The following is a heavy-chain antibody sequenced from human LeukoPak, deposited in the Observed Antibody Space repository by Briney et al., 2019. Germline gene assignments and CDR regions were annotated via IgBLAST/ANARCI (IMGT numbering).Heavy chain of an antibody. D-gene: IGHD6-13*01. CDR2: MNPNSGNT. J-gene: IGHJ4*02. V-gene: IGHV1-8*01. CDR3: ARATAKQQLVRGFDY. CDR1: GYTFTSYD. Sequence: ASVKVSCKASGYTFTSYDINWVRQATGQGLEWMGWMNPNSGNTGYAQKFQGRVTITADKSTSTAYKELSSLRSEDTAVYYCARATAKQQLVRGFDYWGQGTLVTVSS.